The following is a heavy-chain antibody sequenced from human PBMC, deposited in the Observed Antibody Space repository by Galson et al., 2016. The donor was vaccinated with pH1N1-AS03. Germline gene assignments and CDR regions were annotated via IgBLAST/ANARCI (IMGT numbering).Heavy chain of an antibody. V-gene: IGHV4-61*02. J-gene: IGHJ4*02. Sequence: TLSLPCTVSGDSISRGNYFWSWIRQPAGKGLEWIGCIRASGSTDYKPSLKSRVTVSLDPSKNQFSLKPNSVTAADTAFYYCARVGWGGDSWGQGTLVTVSS. CDR1: GDSISRGNYF. CDR3: ARVGWGGDS. CDR2: IRASGST. D-gene: IGHD3-16*01.